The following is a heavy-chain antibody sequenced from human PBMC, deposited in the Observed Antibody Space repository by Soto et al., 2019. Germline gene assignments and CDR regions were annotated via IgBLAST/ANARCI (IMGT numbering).Heavy chain of an antibody. Sequence: SETLSLTCTVSSDSISNYYCSWFRQPPGKGLEWIGYMHYNGYTSYNPSLRSRVTISVDTSKNQFSLKLTSVTVADTAVYYCARHDCISSSCYYYYYYGMDVWGQGTTVTVSS. D-gene: IGHD2-15*01. V-gene: IGHV4-59*08. J-gene: IGHJ6*02. CDR3: ARHDCISSSCYYYYYYGMDV. CDR2: MHYNGYT. CDR1: SDSISNYY.